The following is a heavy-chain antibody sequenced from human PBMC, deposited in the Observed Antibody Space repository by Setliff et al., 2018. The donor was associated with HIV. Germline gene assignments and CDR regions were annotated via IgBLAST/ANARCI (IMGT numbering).Heavy chain of an antibody. D-gene: IGHD1-1*01. CDR2: ISNSGSTK. CDR1: GFSFSLFA. Sequence: HPGGSLRLSCAASGFSFSLFAMHWVRQAPGKGLEWVAVISNSGSTKDYADSVKGRFTISRDNSRNTLYLEMNRLRADDTAVYYCAGEWITTTGVEDGMDIWGQGTTVTVSS. J-gene: IGHJ6*02. V-gene: IGHV3-30-3*01. CDR3: AGEWITTTGVEDGMDI.